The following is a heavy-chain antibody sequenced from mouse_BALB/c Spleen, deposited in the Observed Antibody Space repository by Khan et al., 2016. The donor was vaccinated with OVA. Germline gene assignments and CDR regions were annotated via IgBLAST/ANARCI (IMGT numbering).Heavy chain of an antibody. CDR2: VNPNTGNT. CDR3: ARVYDFFAY. Sequence: VQLKESGPDLVKPGASVKMSCKASGYSFTDYYMNWVKQSHGKSLECIGRVNPNTGNTNYNQKFRGKAILIVDTSSSTAYMELRSLTSEDSAVYYCARVYDFFAYWGQGTLVTVSA. J-gene: IGHJ3*01. D-gene: IGHD2-14*01. CDR1: GYSFTDYY. V-gene: IGHV1-26*01.